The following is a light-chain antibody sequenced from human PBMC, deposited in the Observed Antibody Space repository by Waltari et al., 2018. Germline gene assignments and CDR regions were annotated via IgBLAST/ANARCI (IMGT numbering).Light chain of an antibody. V-gene: IGKV4-1*01. CDR1: QSVLSSSNNKNY. Sequence: DIVMTQSPDSLAVSLGERATINYKSSQSVLSSSNNKNYLAWYQQKPGQPPKLLIYWASTRESGVPDRFSGSGSGTDFTLTISSLQAEDVAVYYCQQYYSTPRTFGQGTKVEIK. J-gene: IGKJ1*01. CDR2: WAS. CDR3: QQYYSTPRT.